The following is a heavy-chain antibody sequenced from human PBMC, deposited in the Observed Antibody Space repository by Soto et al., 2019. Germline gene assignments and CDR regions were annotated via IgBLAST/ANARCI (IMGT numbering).Heavy chain of an antibody. J-gene: IGHJ6*02. CDR3: TRGGGNSDYYYQGMDV. CDR1: GFTFRTFA. CDR2: ISSDGSNK. V-gene: IGHV3-30-3*01. D-gene: IGHD2-21*02. Sequence: GGSLRLSCAASGFTFRTFAMHWVRQAPGKGLEWVAVISSDGSNKFYADSVKGRFTIFRDNSKNTLYVQMNSLRAEDTAVYYCTRGGGNSDYYYQGMDVWGPGTTVTVSS.